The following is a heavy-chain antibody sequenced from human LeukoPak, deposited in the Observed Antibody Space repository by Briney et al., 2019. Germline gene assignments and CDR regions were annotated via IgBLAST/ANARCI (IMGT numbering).Heavy chain of an antibody. CDR2: IKSKTDGGTT. CDR3: TTHPRGAIRY. Sequence: GGSLRLSCAASGFTFSNAWMSWVRQAPGKGLEWVGHIKSKTDGGTTDYAAPVKGRFTISRDDSKNTLYLQMNNLKTEDTAVYYCTTHPRGAIRYWGQGTLVTVSS. D-gene: IGHD2-21*01. CDR1: GFTFSNAW. V-gene: IGHV3-15*01. J-gene: IGHJ4*02.